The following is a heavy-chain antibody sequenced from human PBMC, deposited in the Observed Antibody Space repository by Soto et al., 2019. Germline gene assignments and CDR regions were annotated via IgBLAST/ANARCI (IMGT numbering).Heavy chain of an antibody. CDR1: GFTFSAYW. CDR2: ISDGGSTA. D-gene: IGHD1-1*01. CDR3: ARGPRVSSTGTGAH. J-gene: IGHJ4*02. Sequence: PGGSLRLSCSVSGFTFSAYWMHWVRQVPGKGLTWVSRISDGGSTATYAGSVKGRFVISRDNAKNSLYLEMNTLRADDSGLYYCARGPRVSSTGTGAHWGRGTLVTVSP. V-gene: IGHV3-74*01.